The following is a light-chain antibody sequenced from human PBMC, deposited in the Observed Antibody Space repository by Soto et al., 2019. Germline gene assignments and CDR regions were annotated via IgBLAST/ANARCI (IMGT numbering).Light chain of an antibody. CDR1: QSLSGNY. V-gene: IGKV3-20*01. CDR3: QRYGSSPLLT. Sequence: EIGLTQSRGTLSLSPGDIAILSCRASQSLSGNYLAWYQQKPGQAPRVLIYRASIRATGIPDRFSGSGSGTDFPLTISRLEPEDFAEYFCQRYGSSPLLTFGHGTRLEIK. J-gene: IGKJ5*01. CDR2: RAS.